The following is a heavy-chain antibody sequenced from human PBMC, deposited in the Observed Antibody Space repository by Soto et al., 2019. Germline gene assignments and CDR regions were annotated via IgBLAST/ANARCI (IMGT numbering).Heavy chain of an antibody. CDR3: ARENYYGSGNDY. CDR2: IYYSGST. CDR1: GGSISSYY. D-gene: IGHD3-10*01. V-gene: IGHV4-59*01. J-gene: IGHJ4*02. Sequence: SETLSLTCTVSGGSISSYYWSWIRQPPGKGLEWIGYIYYSGSTNYNPSLKSRVTISVDTSKNQFSLKLSSVTAADTAVYYCARENYYGSGNDYWGQGTLVTVSS.